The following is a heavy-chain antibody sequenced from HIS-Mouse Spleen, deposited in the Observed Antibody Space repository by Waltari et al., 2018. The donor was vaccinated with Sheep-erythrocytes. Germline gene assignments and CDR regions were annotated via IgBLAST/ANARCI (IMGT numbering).Heavy chain of an antibody. CDR2: IYYSGST. V-gene: IGHV4-31*03. Sequence: QVQLQESGPGLVKPSQTLSLTCTVSGGAISSGGYSWSWIRQLPGKGLEWIGYIYYSGSTYYNPSLKSRLTISVDTSKNQFSLKLSSVTAADTAVYYCARDPLTGTDYWGQGTLVTVSS. CDR3: ARDPLTGTDY. J-gene: IGHJ4*02. D-gene: IGHD7-27*01. CDR1: GGAISSGGYS.